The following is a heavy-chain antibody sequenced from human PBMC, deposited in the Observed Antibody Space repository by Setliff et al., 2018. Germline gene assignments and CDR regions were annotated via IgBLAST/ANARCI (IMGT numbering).Heavy chain of an antibody. CDR1: GDSFSNYA. CDR3: AREGVDTRSSTDYRYYMDL. Sequence: SVNVSRKASGDSFSNYAISWVRQAPGQGLEWMGGIISMFGTTNYAQKFQGRVTIITDESTSTAYMELSSLRFEDTAVYYCAREGVDTRSSTDYRYYMDLWGKGTTVTVSS. V-gene: IGHV1-69*05. CDR2: IISMFGTT. D-gene: IGHD5-18*01. J-gene: IGHJ6*03.